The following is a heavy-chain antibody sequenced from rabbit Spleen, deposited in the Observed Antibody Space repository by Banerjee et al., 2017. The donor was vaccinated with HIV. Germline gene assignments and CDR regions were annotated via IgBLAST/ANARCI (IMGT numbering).Heavy chain of an antibody. CDR3: AREKSGNQGYDL. Sequence: QSLEESGGDLVKPGASLTLTCIASGVSFSDNSYMCWVRQAPGKGLEWIGYIDPVFGTTHYASWAKGRFTISKTSSTTVTLQMTSLTVADTATYFCAREKSGNQGYDLWGPGTLVTVS. J-gene: IGHJ4*01. CDR1: GVSFSDNSY. CDR2: IDPVFGTT. D-gene: IGHD6-1*01. V-gene: IGHV1S40*01.